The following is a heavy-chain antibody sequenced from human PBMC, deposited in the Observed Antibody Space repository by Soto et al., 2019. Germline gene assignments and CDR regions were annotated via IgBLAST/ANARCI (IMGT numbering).Heavy chain of an antibody. D-gene: IGHD3-10*01. J-gene: IGHJ4*02. V-gene: IGHV1-69*13. Sequence: SVKVSCKASGGTFSSYAISWVRQAPGQGLEWMGGIIPIFGTANYAQKFQGRVTITADESTSTACMELSSLRSEDTAVYYCARDHYGSGSYYFDYWGQGTLVTVSS. CDR2: IIPIFGTA. CDR1: GGTFSSYA. CDR3: ARDHYGSGSYYFDY.